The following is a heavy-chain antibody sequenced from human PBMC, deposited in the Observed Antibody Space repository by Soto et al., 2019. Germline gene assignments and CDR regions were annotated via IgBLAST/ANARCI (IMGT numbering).Heavy chain of an antibody. J-gene: IGHJ6*02. V-gene: IGHV1-18*01. D-gene: IGHD3-9*01. CDR1: GYTFVDYG. CDR3: ARGCLLTGYYLDYFDLDV. Sequence: ASVKVSCKSSGYTFVDYGVSWVRQAPGQGLEWMGLISTYNVYTKYSQKFYGRVTMTTDASTATAYMELRSLRSDDTAVYYCARGCLLTGYYLDYFDLDVWGQGTTVTVSS. CDR2: ISTYNVYT.